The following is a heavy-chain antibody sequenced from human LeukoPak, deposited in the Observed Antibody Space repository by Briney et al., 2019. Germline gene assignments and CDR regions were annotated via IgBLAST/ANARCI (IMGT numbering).Heavy chain of an antibody. J-gene: IGHJ4*02. CDR2: IYYSGST. CDR1: GGSISSGDYY. V-gene: IGHV4-30-4*01. CDR3: ARDSGYSYGYDY. Sequence: SETLSLTCTVSGGSISSGDYYWSWIRQPPGKGPEWIGYIYYSGSTYYNPSLKSRVTISVDTSKNQFSLKLSSVTAADTAVYYCARDSGYSYGYDYWGQGTLVTVSS. D-gene: IGHD5-18*01.